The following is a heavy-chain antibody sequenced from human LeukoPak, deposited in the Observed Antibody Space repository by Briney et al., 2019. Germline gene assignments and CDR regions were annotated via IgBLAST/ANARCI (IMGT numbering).Heavy chain of an antibody. CDR3: ARGRALGSPRGWFDP. V-gene: IGHV1-46*01. Sequence: ASVKVSCKASGYTFTGYYMHWVRQAPGQGLECMGIINPSGTSTNYAQKFQGRVTMTRDMSTSTVYMELSSLRSEDTAVYYCARGRALGSPRGWFDPWGQGTLVTVSS. CDR1: GYTFTGYY. CDR2: INPSGTST. J-gene: IGHJ5*02.